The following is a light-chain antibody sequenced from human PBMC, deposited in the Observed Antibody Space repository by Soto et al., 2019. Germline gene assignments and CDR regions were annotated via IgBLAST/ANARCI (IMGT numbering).Light chain of an antibody. Sequence: NFMLTQPHSVSGSPGKTITISCTRSSGSFASNYVQWYRQRPGSVPTTVIYEDDQRPSGVPARFSGSKSGNTASLTVSGLQAEDEADYYCSSYAGSNNLVFGGGTKLTVL. V-gene: IGLV6-57*04. CDR3: SSYAGSNNLV. J-gene: IGLJ2*01. CDR1: SGSFASNY. CDR2: EDD.